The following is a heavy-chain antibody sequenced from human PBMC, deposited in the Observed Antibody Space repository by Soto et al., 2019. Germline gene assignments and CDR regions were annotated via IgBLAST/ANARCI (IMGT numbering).Heavy chain of an antibody. CDR1: GFTFSSYA. J-gene: IGHJ4*02. V-gene: IGHV3-30-3*01. CDR2: ISYDGSNK. CDR3: ARDHWTLAHGGYFDY. Sequence: QVQLVESGGGVVQPGRSLRLSCAASGFTFSSYAMHWVRQAPGKGLEWVAVISYDGSNKYYADSVKGRFTISRDNSKNTLYLQMNSLRAEDTAVYYCARDHWTLAHGGYFDYWGQGTLVTVSS. D-gene: IGHD3-10*01.